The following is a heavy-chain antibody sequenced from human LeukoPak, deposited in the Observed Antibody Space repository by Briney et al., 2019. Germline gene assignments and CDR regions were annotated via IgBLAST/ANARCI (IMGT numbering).Heavy chain of an antibody. CDR3: ARGGDPNWYFDL. V-gene: IGHV3-11*04. J-gene: IGHJ2*01. CDR1: EFTFSDYY. CDR2: ISPGGSAI. D-gene: IGHD7-27*01. Sequence: GGSLRLSCAASEFTFSDYYMSWIRQAPGKGLEWVSYISPGGSAIYYADSVKGRFTISRDNAKNSLYLQMNSLRAEDTAVYYCARGGDPNWYFDLWGRGTLVTVSS.